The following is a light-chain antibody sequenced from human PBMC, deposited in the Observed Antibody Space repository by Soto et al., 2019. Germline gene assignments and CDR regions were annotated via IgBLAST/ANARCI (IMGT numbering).Light chain of an antibody. V-gene: IGKV3-15*01. CDR3: QQYSTSLT. CDR1: ESVGST. CDR2: GAS. Sequence: EIFMTQSPATLSVSPGEKVILSCRASESVGSTLAWYQQKPGQAPRLLIRGASTRATGVPARFSGSGSGTEFTLTISSLQSEDFAVYYCQQYSTSLTFGGETTLEIK. J-gene: IGKJ4*02.